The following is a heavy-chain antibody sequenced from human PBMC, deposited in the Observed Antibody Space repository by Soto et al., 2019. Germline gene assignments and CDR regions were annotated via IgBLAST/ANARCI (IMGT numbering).Heavy chain of an antibody. D-gene: IGHD6-13*01. V-gene: IGHV3-23*01. CDR1: GFTFSSYA. Sequence: PGGSLRLSCAASGFTFSSYAMNWVRQAPGKGLEWVSAIGDSGDSTFYADSVKGRFTVSRDNSKNTLFLEMNSLRAEDTALYYCTRDRIAAAGTFDYWGRGTLVTVSS. CDR2: IGDSGDST. J-gene: IGHJ4*02. CDR3: TRDRIAAAGTFDY.